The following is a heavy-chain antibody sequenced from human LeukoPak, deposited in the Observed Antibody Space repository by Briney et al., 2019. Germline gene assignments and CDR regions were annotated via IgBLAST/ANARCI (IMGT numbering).Heavy chain of an antibody. V-gene: IGHV4-31*03. CDR1: GGSISSGGYY. D-gene: IGHD4-23*01. J-gene: IGHJ4*02. CDR3: AMSMTTVVTSRTTSFDY. Sequence: SETLSLTCTVSGGSISSGGYYWSWIRQHPGKGLEWIGYIYYSGSTYYNPSLKSRVTIPVDTSKNQFSLKLSSVTAADTAVYYCAMSMTTVVTSRTTSFDYWGQGTLVTVSS. CDR2: IYYSGST.